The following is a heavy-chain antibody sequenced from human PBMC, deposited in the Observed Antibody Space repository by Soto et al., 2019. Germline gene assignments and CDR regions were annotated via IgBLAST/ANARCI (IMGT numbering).Heavy chain of an antibody. CDR3: AKEGCSSTSCVAFLDV. J-gene: IGHJ6*02. CDR2: ISYDGSKK. Sequence: QVQLVESGGGVVQPGRSLRLSCAASGFTFSNSGMHWVRQAPGKGLEWVAVISYDGSKKYYADSVKGRFTISRDNSKNTVYLEMNSLRAEDTAVYHCAKEGCSSTSCVAFLDVWGQGTTVTVSS. D-gene: IGHD2-2*01. CDR1: GFTFSNSG. V-gene: IGHV3-30*18.